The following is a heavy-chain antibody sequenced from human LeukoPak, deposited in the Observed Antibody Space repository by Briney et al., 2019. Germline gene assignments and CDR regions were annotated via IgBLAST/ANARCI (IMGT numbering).Heavy chain of an antibody. CDR2: PYYSRSNWYN. V-gene: IGHV6-1*01. Sequence: SQTLSLTCAISGDSFSTNSGGWNRNRQPPSIGFEWLGRPYYSRSNWYNDYAVSVKSRITINPDTSKNQFSLQLNSVTPEDTAVYYCARGWLQSGFDYWAQGTLVTVSS. J-gene: IGHJ4*02. D-gene: IGHD5-24*01. CDR1: GDSFSTNSGG. CDR3: ARGWLQSGFDY.